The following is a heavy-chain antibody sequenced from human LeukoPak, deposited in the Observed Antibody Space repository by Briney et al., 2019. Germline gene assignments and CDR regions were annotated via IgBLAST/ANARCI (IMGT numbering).Heavy chain of an antibody. D-gene: IGHD6-13*01. V-gene: IGHV1-18*01. Sequence: ASVKVSCKASGYTFTSYGISWVRQAPGQGLEWMGWISAYNGNTNYAQKLQGRVTMTTDTSTSTAYMELRSLRSDDTAVYYCARDPIEYSSSCRFDPWGQGTLVTVSS. CDR2: ISAYNGNT. CDR3: ARDPIEYSSSCRFDP. CDR1: GYTFTSYG. J-gene: IGHJ5*02.